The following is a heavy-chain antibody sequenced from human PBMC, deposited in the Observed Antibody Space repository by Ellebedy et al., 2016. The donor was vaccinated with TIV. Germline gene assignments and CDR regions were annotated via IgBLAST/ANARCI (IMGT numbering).Heavy chain of an antibody. J-gene: IGHJ4*02. V-gene: IGHV3-7*03. Sequence: GESLKISCVDSGLTFSRNWMSWVRQAPGRGLEWVANIKQDGSDKNYVDSVKGRFTISRDNAKNSLYLQMNSLSADDTAVYYCARGSGYCSSTSCSGETDWGQGTPVTVSS. CDR3: ARGSGYCSSTSCSGETD. CDR2: IKQDGSDK. D-gene: IGHD2-2*01. CDR1: GLTFSRNW.